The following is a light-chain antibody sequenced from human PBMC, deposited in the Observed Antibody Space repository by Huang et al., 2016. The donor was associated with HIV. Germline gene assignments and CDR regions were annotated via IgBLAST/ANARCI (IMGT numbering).Light chain of an antibody. Sequence: EIVLTQSPATLSLSPGERAILSCRASQVVSSYLAWYQQSTGQPPRLLIFDASNRATGIPARFSGGGSGTDFTLTISSLEPEDSGLYYCQHHTEWPVSLPFGGGTRVQI. V-gene: IGKV3-11*01. CDR2: DAS. CDR3: QHHTEWPVSLP. CDR1: QVVSSY. J-gene: IGKJ4*01.